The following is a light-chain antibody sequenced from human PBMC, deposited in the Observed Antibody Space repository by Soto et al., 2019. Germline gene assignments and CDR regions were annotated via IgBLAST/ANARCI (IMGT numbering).Light chain of an antibody. V-gene: IGKV1-39*01. CDR3: QQSYSPIT. CDR1: QSIYIY. J-gene: IGKJ5*01. Sequence: DIQMTQSPSSLSASVGDTVTISCRASQSIYIYLNWYQQTPGKAPNLLIFGASTLQSGVPSRFSGSGSGTDFTLTISGLQPEDFATYYCQQSYSPITFGQGTRLEIK. CDR2: GAS.